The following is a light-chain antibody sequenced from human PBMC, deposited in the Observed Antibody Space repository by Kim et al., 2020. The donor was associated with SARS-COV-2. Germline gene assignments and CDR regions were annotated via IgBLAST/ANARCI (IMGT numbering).Light chain of an antibody. CDR2: DVT. CDR3: CSYAGSDSFVV. Sequence: QSALTQPRSVSGSPGQSVTLSCTGTNNDIGRYNYVSWYQLHPGKAPKLIIYDVTRRPSGVPHRFSGSKSADTASLTISGLQTEDEAYYYCCSYAGSDSFVVFGGGTQLTVL. J-gene: IGLJ2*01. V-gene: IGLV2-11*01. CDR1: NNDIGRYNY.